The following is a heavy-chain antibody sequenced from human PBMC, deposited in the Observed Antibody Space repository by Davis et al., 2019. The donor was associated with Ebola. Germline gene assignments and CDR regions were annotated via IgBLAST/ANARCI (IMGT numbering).Heavy chain of an antibody. D-gene: IGHD3-3*01. CDR3: ARDQRYDDYYYYGMDV. CDR1: GYTFTSYG. Sequence: ASVKVSCKASGYTFTSYGISWVRQAPGQGLEWMGWISAYNGNTNYAQKLQGRVTMTTDTSTSTAYMELRSLRSDDTAVYYCARDQRYDDYYYYGMDVWGKGTTVTVSS. V-gene: IGHV1-18*01. J-gene: IGHJ6*04. CDR2: ISAYNGNT.